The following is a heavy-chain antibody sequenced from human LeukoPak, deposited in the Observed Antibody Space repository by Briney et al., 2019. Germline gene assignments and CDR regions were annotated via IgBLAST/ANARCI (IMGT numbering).Heavy chain of an antibody. CDR3: ARLNSYCYYMDV. CDR1: GFTFSSYW. V-gene: IGHV3-74*01. J-gene: IGHJ6*03. Sequence: GGSLRLSCAASGFTFSSYWMHWVRQAPGTGLVWVSRINSDGSSTSYADSVKGRFTISRDNAKNTLYLQMNSLRAEDSAVYYCARLNSYCYYMDVWGKGTTVTVSS. CDR2: INSDGSST. D-gene: IGHD4-23*01.